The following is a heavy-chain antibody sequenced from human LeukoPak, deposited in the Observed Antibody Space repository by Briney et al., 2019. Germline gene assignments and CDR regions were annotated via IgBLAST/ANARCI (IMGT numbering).Heavy chain of an antibody. CDR2: ISSSSSYI. D-gene: IGHD4-17*01. Sequence: PGGSPRLSCAASGFTFSSYSMNWVRQAPGKGLEWVSSISSSSSYIYYADSVKGRFTISRDNAKNSLYLQMNSLRAEDTAVYYCARDNTVTTGHDYWGQGTLVTVSS. CDR3: ARDNTVTTGHDY. J-gene: IGHJ4*02. CDR1: GFTFSSYS. V-gene: IGHV3-21*01.